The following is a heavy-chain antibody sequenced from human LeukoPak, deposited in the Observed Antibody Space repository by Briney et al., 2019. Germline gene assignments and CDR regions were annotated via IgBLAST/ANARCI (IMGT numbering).Heavy chain of an antibody. CDR1: GFTFSSYW. CDR3: VKDGQPHYGDNSDYKSMDH. Sequence: GGSLRLSCAASGFTFSSYWMHWVRQAPGKGPVWVSRINSDGSGTGYADSVKGRFTISRDNAKETLFKQMNSLRAEDTAVYYCVKDGQPHYGDNSDYKSMDHWGQGTLVTVSS. J-gene: IGHJ4*02. V-gene: IGHV3-74*01. D-gene: IGHD3-22*01. CDR2: INSDGSGT.